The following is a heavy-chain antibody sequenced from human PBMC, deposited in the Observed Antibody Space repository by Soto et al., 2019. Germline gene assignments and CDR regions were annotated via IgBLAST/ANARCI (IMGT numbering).Heavy chain of an antibody. D-gene: IGHD1-1*01. CDR3: ARDGPTGTTNFDY. CDR1: GGSISSSNW. J-gene: IGHJ4*02. Sequence: SETLSLTCAVSGGSISSSNWWSWVRQPPGKGLEWFGEIYHSGSTNYNPSLKSRVTISVDKSKNQFSLNLSSVTAADTAVYYCARDGPTGTTNFDYWGQGPLVTVSS. V-gene: IGHV4-4*02. CDR2: IYHSGST.